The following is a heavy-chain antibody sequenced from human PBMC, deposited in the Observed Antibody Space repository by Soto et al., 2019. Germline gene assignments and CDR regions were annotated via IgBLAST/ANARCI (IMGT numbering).Heavy chain of an antibody. V-gene: IGHV3-73*02. CDR3: TRVETTPFDY. J-gene: IGHJ4*02. Sequence: EVQLVESGGGLVQPGGSLKLSCAASGFTFSGSAMHWVRQASGKGLEWVGRIRSKASTYPTAYAASVKGRFTISRDDSMNTAYLQMNSLKTEDTAVYYCTRVETTPFDYWGQGTLVTVSS. D-gene: IGHD1-26*01. CDR1: GFTFSGSA. CDR2: IRSKASTYPT.